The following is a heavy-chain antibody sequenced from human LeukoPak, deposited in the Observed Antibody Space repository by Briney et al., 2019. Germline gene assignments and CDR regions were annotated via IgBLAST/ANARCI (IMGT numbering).Heavy chain of an antibody. CDR2: IRYDGSNK. Sequence: GGSLRLSCAASGFTFSSYGMHWVRQAPGKGLEWVAFIRYDGSNKYYADSVKGRFTISRDNPKNTLYLQMNSLRAEDTAVYYCAKADSSGWYSTADYWGQGTLVTVSS. J-gene: IGHJ4*02. CDR3: AKADSSGWYSTADY. V-gene: IGHV3-30*02. D-gene: IGHD6-19*01. CDR1: GFTFSSYG.